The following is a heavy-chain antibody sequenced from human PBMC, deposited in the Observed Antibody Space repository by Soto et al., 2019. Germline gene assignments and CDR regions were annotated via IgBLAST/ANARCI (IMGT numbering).Heavy chain of an antibody. J-gene: IGHJ6*02. D-gene: IGHD6-6*01. V-gene: IGHV1-69*13. CDR2: IIPIFGTA. CDR1: GGTFSSYA. Sequence: SVKVCCKASGGTFSSYAISWVRQAPGQGLEWMGGIIPIFGTANYAQKFQGRVTITADESTSTAYMELSSLRSEDTAVYYCARGGYSSSFYYYYGMDVWGQGTTVTVSS. CDR3: ARGGYSSSFYYYYGMDV.